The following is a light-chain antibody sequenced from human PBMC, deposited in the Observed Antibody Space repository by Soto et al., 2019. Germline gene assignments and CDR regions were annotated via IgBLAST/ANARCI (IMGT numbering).Light chain of an antibody. J-gene: IGKJ4*01. CDR1: QSVSRN. CDR2: GAF. CDR3: QQYNNWPPLT. V-gene: IGKV3-15*01. Sequence: EIVMTQSPATLSVSPGERATLSCRASQSVSRNLAWYQQEPGQAPRLLIYGAFTRATGIPARFSGSGSGTEFTLTISSLQSEDFAVYFCQQYNNWPPLTFGGGTKVEIK.